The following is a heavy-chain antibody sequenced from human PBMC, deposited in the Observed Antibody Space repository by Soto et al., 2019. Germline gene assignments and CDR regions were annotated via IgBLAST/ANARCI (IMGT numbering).Heavy chain of an antibody. Sequence: GGPVKVSCKASGYTSTSYAMHWVRQAPGQRLEWMGWINGGNGNTKYSQKLQGRVTITRDTSATTAYMELSSLRSEDTAVYYCAKAIADDAFDLWGRGTMVTVSS. J-gene: IGHJ3*01. D-gene: IGHD3-16*02. CDR2: INGGNGNT. V-gene: IGHV1-3*01. CDR3: AKAIADDAFDL. CDR1: GYTSTSYA.